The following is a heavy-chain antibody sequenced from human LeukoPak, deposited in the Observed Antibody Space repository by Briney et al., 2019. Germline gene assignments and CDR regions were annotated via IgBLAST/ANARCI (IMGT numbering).Heavy chain of an antibody. CDR2: IYYSGST. CDR1: GGSITTVNYF. CDR3: ARHSSSGMNFYWYFDL. D-gene: IGHD6-6*01. V-gene: IGHV4-39*01. Sequence: SETLSLTCTVSGGSITTVNYFWGWIRQPPGKGLEWIGSIYYSGSTNYNPSLKSRVTISVDTSKNQFSLKLGSVTAADTAVYYCARHSSSGMNFYWYFDLWGRGTLVTVSS. J-gene: IGHJ2*01.